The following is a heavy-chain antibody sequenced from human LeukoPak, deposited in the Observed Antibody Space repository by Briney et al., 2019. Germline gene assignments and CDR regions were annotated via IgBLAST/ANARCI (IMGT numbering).Heavy chain of an antibody. Sequence: ASVKVSCKASGYTFTNYHMHWVRQAPGRGLEWMGWINPNSGGTNYAQKFQGRVTMTRDTSISTAYMELSRLRSDDTAVYYCARDVLIKTPLGAIVVWGQGTLVTVSS. CDR1: GYTFTNYH. V-gene: IGHV1-2*02. D-gene: IGHD2-2*01. CDR2: INPNSGGT. J-gene: IGHJ4*02. CDR3: ARDVLIKTPLGAIVV.